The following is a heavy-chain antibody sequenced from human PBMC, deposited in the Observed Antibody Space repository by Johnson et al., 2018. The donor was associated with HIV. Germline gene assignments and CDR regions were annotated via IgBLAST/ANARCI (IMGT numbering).Heavy chain of an antibody. Sequence: MQLVESGGGLVQPGGSLRLSCAASGFTFSSYWMRWVRQAPGKGLEGVANIKHAGSAKYSGDSVKGRFTISRDNATNSLYLQMNSLRAEDPAVYYCARGSLMTQWLRGDDAFDIWGQGTMVTVSS. CDR1: GFTFSSYW. V-gene: IGHV3-7*01. D-gene: IGHD6-19*01. CDR2: IKHAGSAK. CDR3: ARGSLMTQWLRGDDAFDI. J-gene: IGHJ3*02.